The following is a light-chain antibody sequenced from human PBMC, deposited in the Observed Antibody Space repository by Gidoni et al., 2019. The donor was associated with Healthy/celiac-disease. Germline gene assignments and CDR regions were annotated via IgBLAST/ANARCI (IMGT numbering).Light chain of an antibody. CDR2: DAS. J-gene: IGKJ2*01. Sequence: EIVLTQSPATLSLSPGERATLSCRASQSVSRYLAWYQQKPGQAHRLLIYDASNRATGIPARFSGSGSGTDFTLTISSLEPEDFAVYYCQQRSKYTFGQGTKLEIK. V-gene: IGKV3-11*01. CDR1: QSVSRY. CDR3: QQRSKYT.